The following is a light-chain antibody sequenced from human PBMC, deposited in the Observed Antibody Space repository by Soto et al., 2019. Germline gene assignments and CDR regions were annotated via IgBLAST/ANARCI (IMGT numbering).Light chain of an antibody. CDR3: SSYTTSNTRQIV. CDR1: SSDVGGYNY. J-gene: IGLJ1*01. CDR2: DVT. Sequence: QSVLTQPASVSGSPGQSITISCTGTSSDVGGYNYASWYQHHPGKAPKLIIYDVTNRPSGVSNPFSGSKSGNTASLTISGLQPEDEADYYCSSYTTSNTRQIVFGTGTKVTV. V-gene: IGLV2-14*03.